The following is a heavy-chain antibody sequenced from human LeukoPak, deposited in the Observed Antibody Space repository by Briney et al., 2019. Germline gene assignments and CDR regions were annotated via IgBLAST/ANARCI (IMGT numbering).Heavy chain of an antibody. D-gene: IGHD4-23*01. CDR3: AMVVTPGYYYYYYYMDV. CDR1: GGTFSSYA. V-gene: IGHV1-69*05. CDR2: VIPIFGTA. J-gene: IGHJ6*03. Sequence: GASVKVSCKASGGTFSSYAISWVRQAPGQGLEWMGGVIPIFGTANYAQKFQGRVTITTDESTSTAYMELSSLRSEDTAVYYCAMVVTPGYYYYYYYMDVWGKGTTVTVSS.